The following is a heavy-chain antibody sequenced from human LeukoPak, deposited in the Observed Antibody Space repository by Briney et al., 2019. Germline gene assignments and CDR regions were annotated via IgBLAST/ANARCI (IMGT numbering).Heavy chain of an antibody. CDR3: ARDHRGAAAVPFDY. J-gene: IGHJ4*02. CDR1: GFTFSSYW. D-gene: IGHD6-13*01. Sequence: PGGSLRLSCAASGFTFSSYWMSWVRQAPGKGLEGVANIKQDGSEKYYVDSVKGRFTISRDNAKNSLYLQMNSLRAEDTAVYYCARDHRGAAAVPFDYWGQGTLVTVSS. CDR2: IKQDGSEK. V-gene: IGHV3-7*01.